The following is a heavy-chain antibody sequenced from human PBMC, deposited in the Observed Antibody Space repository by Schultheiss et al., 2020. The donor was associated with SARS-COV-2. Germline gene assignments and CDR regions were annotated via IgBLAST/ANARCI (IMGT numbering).Heavy chain of an antibody. CDR1: GGSISSYY. V-gene: IGHV4-59*12. CDR2: IYYSGST. Sequence: SETLSLTCTVSGGSISSYYWSWIRQPAGKGLEWIGYIYYSGSTYYNPSLKSRVTISVDTSKNQFSLKLSSVTAADTAVYYCARGEGRYYGSGVDYWGQGTLVTVSS. D-gene: IGHD3-10*01. J-gene: IGHJ4*02. CDR3: ARGEGRYYGSGVDY.